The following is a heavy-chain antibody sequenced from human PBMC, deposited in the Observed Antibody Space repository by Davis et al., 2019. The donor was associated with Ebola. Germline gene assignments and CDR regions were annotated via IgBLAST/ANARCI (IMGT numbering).Heavy chain of an antibody. Sequence: GESLKISCAASGFTFSSYAMSWVRQAPGKGLEWVSAISGSGGSTYYADSVKGRFTTSRDNAKNSLYLQMNSLRAEDTAVYYCARDGFYIRGATTHYGMDVWGQGTTVTVSS. CDR2: ISGSGGST. CDR3: ARDGFYIRGATTHYGMDV. J-gene: IGHJ6*02. CDR1: GFTFSSYA. D-gene: IGHD1-26*01. V-gene: IGHV3-23*01.